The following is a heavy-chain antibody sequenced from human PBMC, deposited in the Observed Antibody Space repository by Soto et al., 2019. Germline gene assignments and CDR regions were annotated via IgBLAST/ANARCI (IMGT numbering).Heavy chain of an antibody. CDR1: GFTFRNYG. J-gene: IGHJ4*02. Sequence: PGGSLRLSCAASGFTFRNYGMHWVRQAPGKGLEWMAVIWYDGSNKDHADSVKGRFTISRDNSKNTLYLQMNSLRDEDTAVYYCARGGIAVAGNTEIDYWGQGTLVTVSS. D-gene: IGHD6-19*01. V-gene: IGHV3-33*01. CDR3: ARGGIAVAGNTEIDY. CDR2: IWYDGSNK.